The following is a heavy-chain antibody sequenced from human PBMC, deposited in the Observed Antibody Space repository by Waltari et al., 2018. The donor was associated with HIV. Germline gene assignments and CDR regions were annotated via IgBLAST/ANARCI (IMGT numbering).Heavy chain of an antibody. J-gene: IGHJ6*02. CDR3: ANIVYDYVPTSYYYYGMDV. CDR2: INHSGST. CDR1: GGSFSGYY. D-gene: IGHD5-12*01. Sequence: QVQLQQWGAGLLKPSETLSLTCAVYGGSFSGYYWSWIRQPPGKGLEWIGEINHSGSTNYNPSLKSRVTISGDTSKNQFCLKMSSVTAADTAVYYCANIVYDYVPTSYYYYGMDVWGQGTTVTVSS. V-gene: IGHV4-34*01.